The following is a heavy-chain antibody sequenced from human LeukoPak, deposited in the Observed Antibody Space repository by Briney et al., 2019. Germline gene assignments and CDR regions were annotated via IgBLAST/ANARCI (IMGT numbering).Heavy chain of an antibody. D-gene: IGHD4-17*01. Sequence: SETLSLTCTVSGGSISSSSYYWGWIRQPPGKGLEWIGSIYYSGSTYYNPSLKSRVTISVDTSNNQFSLKLSSVTAADAAVYYCAREVLATVTTFWFDLWGQGTLVTVSS. CDR2: IYYSGST. J-gene: IGHJ4*02. CDR3: AREVLATVTTFWFDL. CDR1: GGSISSSSYY. V-gene: IGHV4-39*07.